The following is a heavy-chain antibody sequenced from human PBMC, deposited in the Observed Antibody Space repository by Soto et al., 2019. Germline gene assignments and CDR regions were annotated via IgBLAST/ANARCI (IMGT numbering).Heavy chain of an antibody. CDR1: GFTFSSYA. CDR2: ISGSGGST. D-gene: IGHD5-18*01. J-gene: IGHJ4*02. Sequence: PGGTLRLSCAASGFTFSSYAMSWVRQAPGKGLEWVSAISGSGGSTYYADSVKGRFTISRDNSKNTLYLQMNSLRAEDTAVYYCAKGVHDSYGHYFDYWGQGTLVTVSS. V-gene: IGHV3-23*01. CDR3: AKGVHDSYGHYFDY.